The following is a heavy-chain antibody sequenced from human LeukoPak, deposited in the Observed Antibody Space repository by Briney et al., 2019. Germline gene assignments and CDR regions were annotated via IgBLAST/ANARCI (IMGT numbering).Heavy chain of an antibody. D-gene: IGHD4-17*01. CDR3: ARDNYGTLDY. CDR2: TSPKSGDR. CDR1: GYTFTDYF. J-gene: IGHJ4*02. Sequence: ASVKVSCKISGYTFTDYFIHWVRQAPGQGLEWMGWTSPKSGDRKCTQKFQGRVTMTRDTSISTVYKELDRLTFDDTAVYFCARDNYGTLDYWGQGSLVTVS. V-gene: IGHV1-2*02.